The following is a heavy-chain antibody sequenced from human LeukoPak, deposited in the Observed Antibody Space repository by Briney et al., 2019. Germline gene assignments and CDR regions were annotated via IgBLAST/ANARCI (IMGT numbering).Heavy chain of an antibody. J-gene: IGHJ4*02. CDR1: GYTFTGYY. V-gene: IGHV1-18*04. Sequence: ASVKVSCKASGYTFTGYYMHWVRQAPGQGLEWMGWISAYNGNTNYAQKLQGRVTMTTDTSTSTAYMELRSLRSDDTAVYYCAREKVAAAPINWGQGTLVTVSS. CDR2: ISAYNGNT. CDR3: AREKVAAAPIN. D-gene: IGHD6-13*01.